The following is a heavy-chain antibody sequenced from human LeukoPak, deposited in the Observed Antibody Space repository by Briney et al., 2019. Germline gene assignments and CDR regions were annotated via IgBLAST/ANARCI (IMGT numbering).Heavy chain of an antibody. D-gene: IGHD3-22*01. CDR3: ARDGDNYYDSSGYTHLDY. J-gene: IGHJ4*02. V-gene: IGHV4-61*02. CDR1: GGSISSGGYY. CDR2: IYTSGST. Sequence: SQTLSLTCTVSGGSISSGGYYWSWIRQPAGKGLEWIGRIYTSGSTNYNPSLKSRVTIAVDTSKNQFSLKLSSVTAADTAVYYCARDGDNYYDSSGYTHLDYWGQGTLVTVSS.